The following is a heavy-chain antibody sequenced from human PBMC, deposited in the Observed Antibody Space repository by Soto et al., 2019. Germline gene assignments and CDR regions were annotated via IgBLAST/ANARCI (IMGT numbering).Heavy chain of an antibody. CDR2: IYWDDDK. J-gene: IGHJ5*02. V-gene: IGHV2-5*02. CDR1: GFSLSTSGVG. D-gene: IGHD3-22*01. Sequence: QITLKESGPTLVKPTQTLTLTCTFSGFSLSTSGVGVGWIRQPPGKALEWLALIYWDDDKRYSPSLKSRLTITKDTSKNQVVLTMTNMDAVDTATDYCAHTPSSGYYSGWFDPWGQGTLVTVSS. CDR3: AHTPSSGYYSGWFDP.